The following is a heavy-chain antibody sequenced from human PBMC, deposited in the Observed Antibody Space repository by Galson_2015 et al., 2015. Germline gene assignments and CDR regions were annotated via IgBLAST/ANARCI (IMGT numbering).Heavy chain of an antibody. D-gene: IGHD2-2*01. V-gene: IGHV3-7*03. CDR1: GFTFSSYW. CDR3: AREPYIVVVPAAPPYYYYYGMDV. Sequence: SLRLSCAASGFTFSSYWMSWVRQAPGKGLEWVANIKQDGSEKYYVDSVKGRFTISRDNAKNSLYLQMNCLRAEDTAVYYCAREPYIVVVPAAPPYYYYYGMDVWGQGTTVTVSS. CDR2: IKQDGSEK. J-gene: IGHJ6*02.